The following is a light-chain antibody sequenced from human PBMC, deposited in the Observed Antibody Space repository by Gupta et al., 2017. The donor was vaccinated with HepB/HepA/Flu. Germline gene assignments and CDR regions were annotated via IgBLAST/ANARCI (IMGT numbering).Light chain of an antibody. Sequence: DIVMTQSPDSLAVSLGERATINCLSIHRSLYTSNNKNYLAWYQQKAGQPPRLLIYWASTREPGIPDRFSASGSGTXFTLTIXSLQAEDVAVYYCQQSDWRPRTFGXGTKVEFK. J-gene: IGKJ1*01. CDR3: QQSDWRPRT. CDR2: WAS. V-gene: IGKV4-1*01. CDR1: HRSLYTSNNKNY.